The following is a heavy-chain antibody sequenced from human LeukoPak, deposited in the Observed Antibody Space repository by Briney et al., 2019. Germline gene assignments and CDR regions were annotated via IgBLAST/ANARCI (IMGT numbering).Heavy chain of an antibody. CDR1: GGTFSSYA. CDR3: ARGISGPPNYGMDV. CDR2: INPNSGGT. J-gene: IGHJ6*02. D-gene: IGHD3-10*01. V-gene: IGHV1-2*04. Sequence: ASVKVSCKASGGTFSSYAISWVRQAPGQGLEWMGWINPNSGGTNYAQKFQGWVTMTRDTSISTAYMELSRLRSDDTAVYYCARGISGPPNYGMDVWGQGTTVTVSS.